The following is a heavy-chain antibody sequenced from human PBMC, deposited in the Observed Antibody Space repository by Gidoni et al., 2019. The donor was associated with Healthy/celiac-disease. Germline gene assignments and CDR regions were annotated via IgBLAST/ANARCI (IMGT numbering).Heavy chain of an antibody. Sequence: QLQLQESGPGLVKPSETLSLTCPVSGGSISRSSYYWGWIRQPPGKGLEWIGSIYFSGSTYYNPSLKSRVTISVDTSKNQFSLKLSSVTAADTAVYYCARQGDGYNDDAFDIWGQGTMVTVSS. J-gene: IGHJ3*02. CDR1: GGSISRSSYY. D-gene: IGHD5-12*01. CDR3: ARQGDGYNDDAFDI. V-gene: IGHV4-39*01. CDR2: IYFSGST.